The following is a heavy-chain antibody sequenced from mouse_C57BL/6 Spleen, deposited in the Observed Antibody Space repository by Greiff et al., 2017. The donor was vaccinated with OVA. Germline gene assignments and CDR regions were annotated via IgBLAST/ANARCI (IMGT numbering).Heavy chain of an antibody. CDR3: ARGVDYDEWFAY. CDR1: GYTFTGYW. D-gene: IGHD2-4*01. CDR2: ILPGGGST. Sequence: VQLQQSGAELMKPGASVKLSCKATGYTFTGYWIEWVKQRPGHGLEWIGEILPGGGSTNYNEKFKGKATFTADTSSNTAYMQLSSLTTEDSAIYYCARGVDYDEWFAYWGQGTLVTVAA. V-gene: IGHV1-9*01. J-gene: IGHJ3*01.